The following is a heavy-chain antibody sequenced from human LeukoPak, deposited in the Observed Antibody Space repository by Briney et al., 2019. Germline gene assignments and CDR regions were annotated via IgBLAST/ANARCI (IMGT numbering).Heavy chain of an antibody. CDR1: GFTFSNYG. CDR2: MWYDGSIK. D-gene: IGHD5-24*01. J-gene: IGHJ6*03. Sequence: QTGGSLRLSCAAPGFTFSNYGMHWVRQAPGKGLEWLAIMWYDGSIKYYADSAKGRFTISRDNSKNTVFLQMNSLRAEDTAVYYCARGRDGYNYYYYYYMDVWGKGTTVTVSS. V-gene: IGHV3-33*02. CDR3: ARGRDGYNYYYYYYMDV.